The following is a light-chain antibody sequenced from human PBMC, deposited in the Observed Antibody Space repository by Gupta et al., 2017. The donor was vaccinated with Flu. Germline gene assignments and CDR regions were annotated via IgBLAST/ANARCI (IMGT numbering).Light chain of an antibody. CDR1: SSDVGAYNY. Sequence: ISCTGTSSDVGAYNYVSWYQQHPGKAPKLIIYDVSNRPSGISNRFSGSKSGNTASLTISGVQAEDEADYYCSSYTSSSTVVVFGGGTKLTV. CDR3: SSYTSSSTVVV. CDR2: DVS. J-gene: IGLJ2*01. V-gene: IGLV2-14*03.